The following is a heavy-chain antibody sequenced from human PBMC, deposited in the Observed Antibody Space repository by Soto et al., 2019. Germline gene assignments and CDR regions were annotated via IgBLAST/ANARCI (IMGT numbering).Heavy chain of an antibody. CDR2: IYSDGKT. V-gene: IGHV3-53*02. CDR3: ARGGGGGYYDSSGYMAV. Sequence: EVQLVETGGGLIQPGGSLRLSCAASGITVSTNYMSWVRQAPGKGLEWVSVIYSDGKTFYADSVKGRFTISRDNSQNTVSLQMNGLRADDRAVYYCARGGGGGYYDSSGYMAVWGQGTLVTVSS. D-gene: IGHD3-22*01. J-gene: IGHJ4*02. CDR1: GITVSTNY.